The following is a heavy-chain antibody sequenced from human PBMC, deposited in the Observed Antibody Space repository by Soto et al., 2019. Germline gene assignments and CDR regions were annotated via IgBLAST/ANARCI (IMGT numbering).Heavy chain of an antibody. CDR2: IYYSGST. D-gene: IGHD6-13*01. CDR3: ARQEGLAAAGLRYFQH. Sequence: SETLSLTCTVSGGSISSSSYYWGWIRQPPGKGLEWIGSIYYSGSTYYNPSLKSRVTISVDTPKNQFSLKLRSVTAADTAVYYCARQEGLAAAGLRYFQHWGQGTLVTVSS. CDR1: GGSISSSSYY. J-gene: IGHJ1*01. V-gene: IGHV4-39*01.